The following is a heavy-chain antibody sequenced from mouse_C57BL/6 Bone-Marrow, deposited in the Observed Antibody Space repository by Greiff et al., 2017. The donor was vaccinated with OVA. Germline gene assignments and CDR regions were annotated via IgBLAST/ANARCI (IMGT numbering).Heavy chain of an antibody. Sequence: EESGPGLVKPSQSLSLTCSVTGYSITSVYYWNWIRQFPGNKLEWMGYISYDGSNNYNPSLKNRISITRDTSKNQFFLKLNSVTTEDTATYYCARGYAMDYWGQGTSVTVSS. CDR2: ISYDGSN. J-gene: IGHJ4*01. CDR3: ARGYAMDY. CDR1: GYSITSVYY. V-gene: IGHV3-6*01.